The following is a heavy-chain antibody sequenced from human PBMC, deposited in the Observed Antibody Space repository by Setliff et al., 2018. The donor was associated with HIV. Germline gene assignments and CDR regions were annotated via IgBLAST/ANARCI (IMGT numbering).Heavy chain of an antibody. Sequence: PSETLSLTCAVSGESFSGYYWSWIRQSPGKGLEWIGEINHSGGTNYNPSLKSRVTISVDTTKNQFSLKVKSVTAADTAVYYCVKRGIAVAGRLVPRNNWFDPWGQGSLVTVSS. CDR1: GESFSGYY. CDR3: VKRGIAVAGRLVPRNNWFDP. D-gene: IGHD6-19*01. V-gene: IGHV4-34*01. J-gene: IGHJ5*02. CDR2: INHSGGT.